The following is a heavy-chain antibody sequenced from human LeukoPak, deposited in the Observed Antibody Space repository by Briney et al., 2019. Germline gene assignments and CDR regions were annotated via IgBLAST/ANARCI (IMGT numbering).Heavy chain of an antibody. CDR2: IKQDGGEI. V-gene: IGHV3-7*01. D-gene: IGHD1-26*01. CDR1: GFTFSNYW. J-gene: IGHJ4*02. CDR3: ARDKIVGPTRFDY. Sequence: PGGSLRLSCVASGFTFSNYWMSWVRQAPGKGPEWVANIKQDGGEIYYVDSVKGRFTISRDNAKNSLYLQMNSLRAEDTAVYYCARDKIVGPTRFDYWGQGILVTVSS.